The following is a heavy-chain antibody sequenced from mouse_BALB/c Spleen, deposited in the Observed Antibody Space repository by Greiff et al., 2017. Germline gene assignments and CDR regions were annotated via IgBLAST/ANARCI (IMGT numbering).Heavy chain of an antibody. D-gene: IGHD2-4*01. CDR1: GFTFSSYG. Sequence: EEHLVESGGGLVQPGGSLKLSCAASGFTFSSYGMSWVRQTPDKRLELVATINSNGGSTYYPDSVKGRFTISRDNAKNTLYLQMSSLKSEDTAMYYCARVGITTFDYWGQGTTLTVSS. CDR3: ARVGITTFDY. J-gene: IGHJ2*01. V-gene: IGHV5-6-3*01. CDR2: INSNGGST.